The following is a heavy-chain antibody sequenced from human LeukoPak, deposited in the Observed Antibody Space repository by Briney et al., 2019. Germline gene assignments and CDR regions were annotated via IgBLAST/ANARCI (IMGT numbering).Heavy chain of an antibody. Sequence: ASVKVSCKASGYTFTDYYMHWVRQAPGQGLEWMGWINPNSGGTNYAQKFQGRVTMTRDTSISTAYMELSRLRSDDTAVYYCARGYYESSGCPWHDGFDMWGQGTMVTVSS. V-gene: IGHV1-2*02. D-gene: IGHD3-22*01. CDR2: INPNSGGT. CDR1: GYTFTDYY. J-gene: IGHJ3*02. CDR3: ARGYYESSGCPWHDGFDM.